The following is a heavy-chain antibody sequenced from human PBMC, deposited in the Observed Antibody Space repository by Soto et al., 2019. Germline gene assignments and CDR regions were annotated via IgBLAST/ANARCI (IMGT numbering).Heavy chain of an antibody. CDR2: ISAYNGNT. CDR1: GYTFASYG. J-gene: IGHJ6*02. D-gene: IGHD3-22*01. V-gene: IGHV1-18*01. CDR3: ARDRTYYYDSSGSLAYYYYGMDV. Sequence: GASVKVSCKASGYTFASYGISWVRQAPGQGLEWMGWISAYNGNTNYAQKLQGRVAMTTDTSTSTAYMELRSLGSDDTAVYYCARDRTYYYDSSGSLAYYYYGMDVWGQGTTVTVSS.